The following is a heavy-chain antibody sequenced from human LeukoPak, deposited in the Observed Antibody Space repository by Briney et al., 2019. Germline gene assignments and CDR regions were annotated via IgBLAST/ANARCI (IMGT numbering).Heavy chain of an antibody. CDR1: GGTFSSYA. CDR3: ARASRGSGSSFDY. Sequence: SVKVSCKASGGTFSSYAISWVRQAPGQGLEWMGGIIPIFGTADYAQKFQGRVTITADKSTSTAYMELSSLRSEDTAVYYCARASRGSGSSFDYWGQGTLVTVSS. J-gene: IGHJ4*02. V-gene: IGHV1-69*06. D-gene: IGHD3-10*01. CDR2: IIPIFGTA.